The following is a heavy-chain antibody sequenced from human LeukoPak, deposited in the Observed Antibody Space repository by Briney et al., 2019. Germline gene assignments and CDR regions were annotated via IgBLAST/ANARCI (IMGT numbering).Heavy chain of an antibody. CDR3: ARSRSGGYSYGLDY. CDR2: IYSGGST. J-gene: IGHJ4*02. V-gene: IGHV3-53*01. Sequence: GGSLRLSCAASGFTVSSNYMSWVRQAPGKGLEWVSVIYSGGSTYYADSVKGRFTISRDNSKNTLHLQMNSLRAEDTAVYYCARSRSGGYSYGLDYWGQGTPVTVSS. CDR1: GFTVSSNY. D-gene: IGHD5-18*01.